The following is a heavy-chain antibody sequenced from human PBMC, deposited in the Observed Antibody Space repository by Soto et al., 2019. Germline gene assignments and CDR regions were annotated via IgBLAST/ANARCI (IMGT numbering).Heavy chain of an antibody. V-gene: IGHV1-18*01. Sequence: QVQLVQSGPEVKKPGASVKVSCKSSGYPFTHYGITWVRQAPGQGLEWMGWISPYNGNTNYGQTLQGRVTLTTDTSTSTVSMELRSLRSDDTAVYYCARDQSFDRSYYYGIDVWGQGTTVTVSS. J-gene: IGHJ6*02. CDR2: ISPYNGNT. CDR1: GYPFTHYG. CDR3: ARDQSFDRSYYYGIDV. D-gene: IGHD3-10*01.